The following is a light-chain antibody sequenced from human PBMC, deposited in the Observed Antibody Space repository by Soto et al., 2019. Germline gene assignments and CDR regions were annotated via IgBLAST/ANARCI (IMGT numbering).Light chain of an antibody. CDR2: DVS. J-gene: IGLJ2*01. Sequence: QSALTQPRSVSGPPGQSVTISCTGTSIDVGGYNYVFWYQQHPGTAPKLTIYDVSKRPSGVPDRFSGSKSGNTASLTISGGQAEDEADYYCCSYAGSYTFVLFGGGTKLTVL. CDR3: CSYAGSYTFVL. V-gene: IGLV2-11*01. CDR1: SIDVGGYNY.